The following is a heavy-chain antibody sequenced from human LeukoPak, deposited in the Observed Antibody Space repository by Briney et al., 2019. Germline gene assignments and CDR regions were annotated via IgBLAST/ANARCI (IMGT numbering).Heavy chain of an antibody. CDR3: AKGSIELWFGELQIGFDP. CDR1: GSTFSSYG. V-gene: IGHV3-30*02. J-gene: IGHJ5*02. D-gene: IGHD3-10*01. Sequence: PGGSLRLSCAASGSTFSSYGMHWVRQAPGKGLEWVAFIRYDGSNKYYADSVKGRFTISRDNSKNTLYLQMNSLRAEDTAVYYCAKGSIELWFGELQIGFDPWGQGTLVTVSS. CDR2: IRYDGSNK.